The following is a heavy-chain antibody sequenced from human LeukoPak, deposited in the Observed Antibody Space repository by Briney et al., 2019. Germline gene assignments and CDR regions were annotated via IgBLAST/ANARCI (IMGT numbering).Heavy chain of an antibody. V-gene: IGHV3-21*01. CDR1: GFTFSSYS. CDR2: ISSSSSYI. CDR3: AREDTISGVVIRYPDY. Sequence: PGGSLRLSCAASGFTFSSYSMNWVRQAPGKGLEWVSSISSSSSYIYYADSVKGRFTISRDNAKNSLYLQMNSLRAEDTAVYYCAREDTISGVVIRYPDYWGQGTLVTVSS. D-gene: IGHD3-3*01. J-gene: IGHJ4*02.